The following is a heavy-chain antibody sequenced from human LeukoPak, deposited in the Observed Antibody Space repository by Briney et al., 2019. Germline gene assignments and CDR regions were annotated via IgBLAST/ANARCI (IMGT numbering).Heavy chain of an antibody. D-gene: IGHD3-22*01. CDR3: ARQLPSAFYDSSGYFFDY. Sequence: SETLSLTCTVSGGSISSYYWNWIRQPPGKGLEWIGYIYYSGSTNYNPSLKSRVTISVDTSKNQFSLKLSSVTAADTAVYYCARQLPSAFYDSSGYFFDYWGQGTLVTVSS. CDR2: IYYSGST. J-gene: IGHJ4*02. CDR1: GGSISSYY. V-gene: IGHV4-59*08.